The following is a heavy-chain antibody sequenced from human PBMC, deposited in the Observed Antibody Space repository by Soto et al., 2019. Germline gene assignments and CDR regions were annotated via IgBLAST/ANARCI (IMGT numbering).Heavy chain of an antibody. CDR2: IIPILGIA. CDR1: GGTFSSYT. J-gene: IGHJ3*02. CDR3: ARDSIMDVVVPYDALDI. V-gene: IGHV1-69*04. D-gene: IGHD2-15*01. Sequence: SVKVSCKASGGTFSSYTISWVRQAPGQGLEWMGRIIPILGIANYAQKFQGRVTITADKSTSTAYMELRSLRSDDTAVYYCARDSIMDVVVPYDALDIWGQGTIVTGSS.